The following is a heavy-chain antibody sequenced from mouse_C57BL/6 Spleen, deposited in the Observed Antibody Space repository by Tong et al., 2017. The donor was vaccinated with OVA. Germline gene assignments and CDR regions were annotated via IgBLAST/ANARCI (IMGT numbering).Heavy chain of an antibody. CDR2: ILPGSGST. V-gene: IGHV1-9*01. Sequence: VQLQESGAELMKPGASVKISCKATGYTFSSYWIEWVKQRPGHGLEWIGEILPGSGSTNYNEKFKGKATFTADTSSNTAYMQLSSLTYEDSAVYYCAREAARATSDYWGQGTTLTVSS. CDR1: GYTFSSYW. CDR3: AREAARATSDY. J-gene: IGHJ2*01. D-gene: IGHD3-1*01.